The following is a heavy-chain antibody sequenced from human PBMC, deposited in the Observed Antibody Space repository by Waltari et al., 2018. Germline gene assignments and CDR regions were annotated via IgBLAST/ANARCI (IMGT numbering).Heavy chain of an antibody. J-gene: IGHJ4*02. CDR3: ARDPPHYYDSSGYWYYFDY. D-gene: IGHD3-22*01. Sequence: QVQLVQSGAEVKKPGASVKVSCKASGYTFTGYYMHWVRQAPGHGLEWMGRINPNSGGTNYAQKFQGRVTMTRDTSISTAYMELSRLRSDDTAVYYCARDPPHYYDSSGYWYYFDYWGQGTLVTVFS. V-gene: IGHV1-2*06. CDR1: GYTFTGYY. CDR2: INPNSGGT.